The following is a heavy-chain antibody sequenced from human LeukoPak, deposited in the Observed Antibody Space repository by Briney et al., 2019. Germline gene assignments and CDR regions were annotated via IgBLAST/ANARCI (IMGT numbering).Heavy chain of an antibody. Sequence: ASVTVSCKASGYTFTSYYMHWVRQAAGQGLEWMGIINPSGGSTSYAQKFQGRVTMTRDTSTSTVYMELSSLRSEDTAVYYCARDREWLLFDPWGQGTLVTVSS. D-gene: IGHD3-3*01. CDR2: INPSGGST. V-gene: IGHV1-46*01. J-gene: IGHJ5*02. CDR1: GYTFTSYY. CDR3: ARDREWLLFDP.